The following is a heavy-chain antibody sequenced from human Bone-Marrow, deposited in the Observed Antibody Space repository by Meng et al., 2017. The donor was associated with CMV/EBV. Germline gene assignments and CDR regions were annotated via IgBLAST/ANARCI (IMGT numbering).Heavy chain of an antibody. CDR2: ISSSGSTI. J-gene: IGHJ6*02. CDR1: GFTFSDYY. D-gene: IGHD6-6*01. Sequence: GESLRLSCAASGFTFSDYYMSWIRQAPGKGLEWVSYISSSGSTIYYADSVKVRFTISRDNAKNSLYLQMNSLRSEDTAVYYCAREGGIAGRPDVTGYYYGMDVWGQGTTVTVSS. CDR3: AREGGIAGRPDVTGYYYGMDV. V-gene: IGHV3-11*04.